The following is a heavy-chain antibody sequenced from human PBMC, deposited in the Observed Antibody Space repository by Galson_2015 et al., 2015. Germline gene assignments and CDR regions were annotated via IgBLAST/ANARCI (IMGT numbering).Heavy chain of an antibody. CDR3: ARRRPPSYFDY. Sequence: SLRLSCAASGFIFRNFWMSWVRRIPGKGLEWVADIKEDGSERYYVDSVKGRLTISRDNAKNSLYLQMNSLRVEDTAVYYCARRRPPSYFDYWGQGTLITVSS. J-gene: IGHJ4*02. CDR1: GFIFRNFW. V-gene: IGHV3-7*01. CDR2: IKEDGSER.